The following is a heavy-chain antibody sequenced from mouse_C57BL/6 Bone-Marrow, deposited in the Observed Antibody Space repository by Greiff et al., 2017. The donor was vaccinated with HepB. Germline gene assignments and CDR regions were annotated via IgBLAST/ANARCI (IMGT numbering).Heavy chain of an antibody. CDR1: GYTFTSYW. CDR3: ARARTVSPFAY. Sequence: VQLQQPGAELVMPGASVKLSCKASGYTFTSYWMHWVKQRPGQGLEWIGEIDPSDSYTNYNQKFKGKSTLTVDKSSSTAYMQLSSLTSEDSAVYYCARARTVSPFAYWGQGTLVTVSA. CDR2: IDPSDSYT. J-gene: IGHJ3*01. D-gene: IGHD4-1*01. V-gene: IGHV1-69*01.